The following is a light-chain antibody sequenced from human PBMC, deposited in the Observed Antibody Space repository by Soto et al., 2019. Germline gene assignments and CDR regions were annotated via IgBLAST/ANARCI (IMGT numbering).Light chain of an antibody. CDR3: QQLSHYPYT. Sequence: DIQLTQSPSFLSASVEDRVTISCRASYDITSSLAWYQQEPGKPPKLLIYDFSTLQTGVPSRFTGSRSGRKFTLTIGGLEFGDFETYYWQQLSHYPYTFGQGAKLDI. J-gene: IGKJ2*01. CDR1: YDITSS. CDR2: DFS. V-gene: IGKV1-9*01.